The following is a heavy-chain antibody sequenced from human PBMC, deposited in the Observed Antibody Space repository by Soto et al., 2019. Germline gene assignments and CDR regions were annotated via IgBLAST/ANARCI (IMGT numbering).Heavy chain of an antibody. V-gene: IGHV4-59*01. CDR2: IYNSGSS. CDR1: GGSISTNY. J-gene: IGHJ4*02. Sequence: SETLSLTCTVSGGSISTNYWSWIRQPPGKGLEWIGYIYNSGSSNYNPSLKSRVTISVDTSKNHFSLQLASVTAADTAVYYCARGDSHSSGYLIVGVLTQWGQGTLVTVTS. CDR3: ARGDSHSSGYLIVGVLTQ. D-gene: IGHD3-22*01.